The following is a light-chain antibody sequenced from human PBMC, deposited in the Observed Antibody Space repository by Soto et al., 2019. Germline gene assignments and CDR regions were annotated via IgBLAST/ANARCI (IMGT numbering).Light chain of an antibody. CDR1: NIGDTG. CDR3: QVWDSSRDVGV. V-gene: IGLV3-21*04. Sequence: SYELTQPPSMSVAPGKTASISCGGNNIGDTGVHWYQQKPGQAPVMVIFYDTDRPSGIPERFSGSNSGNTATLTISRVEVGDEADYYCQVWDSSRDVGVFGGGTKLTVL. CDR2: YDT. J-gene: IGLJ3*02.